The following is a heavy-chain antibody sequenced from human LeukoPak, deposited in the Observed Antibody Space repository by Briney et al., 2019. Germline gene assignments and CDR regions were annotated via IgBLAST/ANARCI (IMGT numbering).Heavy chain of an antibody. Sequence: SETLSLTCAVYGGSFSSYYWGWIRQPPGKGLEWIGSIYYSGSTYYNPSLKSRVTISVDTSKNQFSLKLSSVTAADTAVYYCARYDILTGYPFDYWGQGTLVTVSS. CDR3: ARYDILTGYPFDY. J-gene: IGHJ4*02. CDR1: GGSFSSYY. V-gene: IGHV4-39*01. CDR2: IYYSGST. D-gene: IGHD3-9*01.